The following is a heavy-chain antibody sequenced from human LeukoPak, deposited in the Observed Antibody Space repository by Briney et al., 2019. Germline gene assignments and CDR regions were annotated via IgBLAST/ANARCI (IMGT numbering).Heavy chain of an antibody. D-gene: IGHD6-13*01. J-gene: IGHJ4*02. CDR1: GFTFSSYG. V-gene: IGHV3-30*18. Sequence: GGSLRLSCAASGFTFSSYGMHWVRQAPGEGLEWVAVISYDGSNKYYADSVKGRFTISRDNSKNTLYLQMNSLRAEDTAVYYCAKQGYTTSWLYFDYWGQGTLVTVSS. CDR3: AKQGYTTSWLYFDY. CDR2: ISYDGSNK.